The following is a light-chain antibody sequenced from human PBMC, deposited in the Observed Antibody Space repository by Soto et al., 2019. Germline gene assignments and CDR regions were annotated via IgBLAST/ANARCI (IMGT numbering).Light chain of an antibody. J-gene: IGLJ2*01. CDR3: SSYAGSNNVL. CDR2: EVS. Sequence: QSALTQPASVSGSPGQSITISCTGTSSDVGGYNYVSWYQQHPGKAPKLMIYEVSKRPSGVPDRFSGSKSGSTASLTVSGLQAEDDADYYCSSYAGSNNVLFGGGTKLTVL. V-gene: IGLV2-8*01. CDR1: SSDVGGYNY.